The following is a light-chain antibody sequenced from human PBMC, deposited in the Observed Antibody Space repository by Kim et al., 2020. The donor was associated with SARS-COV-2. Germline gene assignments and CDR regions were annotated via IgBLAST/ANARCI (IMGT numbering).Light chain of an antibody. Sequence: SSELTQDPAVSVALGQTVRITCQGDSLRRYFASWYQQKPGQAPVLVIYGYNNRPSGIPDRFSGSTSGNTAALTITGAQAEDEADYYCDFRDSGGNHVVFG. CDR1: SLRRYF. CDR2: GYN. J-gene: IGLJ2*01. V-gene: IGLV3-19*01. CDR3: DFRDSGGNHVV.